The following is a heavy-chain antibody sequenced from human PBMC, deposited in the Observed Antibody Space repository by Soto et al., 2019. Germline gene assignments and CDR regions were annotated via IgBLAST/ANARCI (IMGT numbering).Heavy chain of an antibody. CDR3: ARDPPYFYDYIWGSSWYYYYMDV. J-gene: IGHJ6*03. V-gene: IGHV1-18*01. CDR2: ISAYNGNT. D-gene: IGHD3-16*01. CDR1: GYTFTSYG. Sequence: ASVKVSCKASGYTFTSYGISWVRQAPGQGLEWMGWISAYNGNTNYAQKLQGRVTMTTDTSTSTAYMELRSLRSDDTAVYYCARDPPYFYDYIWGSSWYYYYMDVWGKGTTVTVSS.